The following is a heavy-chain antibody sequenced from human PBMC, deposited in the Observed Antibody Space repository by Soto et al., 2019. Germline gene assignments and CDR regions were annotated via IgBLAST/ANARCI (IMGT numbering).Heavy chain of an antibody. CDR3: ARGLVSGFYVDHRIDA. CDR2: FTPIFGST. D-gene: IGHD3-9*01. V-gene: IGHV1-69*06. CDR1: GCTLSNSA. J-gene: IGHJ5*02. Sequence: SVKVSCKASGCTLSNSAINWVRQAPGQGLEWMGRFTPIFGSTFYAQNFQDRVTITADKSTGTAYMELSSLTSEDTAMYYCARGLVSGFYVDHRIDAWGQGTLVTVSS.